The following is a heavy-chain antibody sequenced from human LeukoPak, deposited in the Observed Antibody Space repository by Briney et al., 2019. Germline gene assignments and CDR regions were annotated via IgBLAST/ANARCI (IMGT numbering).Heavy chain of an antibody. CDR1: GFTFSSYA. V-gene: IGHV3-23*01. Sequence: PGGSLRLSCAASGFTFSSYAMSWVRQAPGKGLEWVSAISGSGGSTYNADSVKGRFTISRDNSKNTLYLQMNSLRAEDTAVYYCAKVKLGGSYLSYWGQGTLVTVSS. CDR2: ISGSGGST. J-gene: IGHJ4*02. CDR3: AKVKLGGSYLSY. D-gene: IGHD1-26*01.